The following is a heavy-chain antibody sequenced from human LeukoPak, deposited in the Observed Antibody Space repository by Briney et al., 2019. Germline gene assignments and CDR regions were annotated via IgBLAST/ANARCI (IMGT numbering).Heavy chain of an antibody. D-gene: IGHD2-15*01. CDR1: GFTFSTYS. J-gene: IGHJ4*02. V-gene: IGHV3-21*01. CDR3: ARDLYCSGGSCAGYFDY. Sequence: GGSLRLSCAASGFTFSTYSMNWVRQAPGKGLEWVSSISSGSSYIYYADSVKGRFTISRDNAKNSLYLQKNSLRAEDTAVYYCARDLYCSGGSCAGYFDYWGQGTLVTVSS. CDR2: ISSGSSYI.